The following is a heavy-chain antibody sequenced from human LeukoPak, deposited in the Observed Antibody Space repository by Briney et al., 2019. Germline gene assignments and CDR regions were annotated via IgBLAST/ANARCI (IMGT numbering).Heavy chain of an antibody. Sequence: SETQSLTCTVSGGSISSNYWSWIRQPPGKGLEWIGYIYYSGSTNYNPSLKSRVTISVDTSKNQFSLKLSSVTAADTAVYYCASGYYYDSSGGDDAFDIWGQGTMVTVSS. CDR1: GGSISSNY. CDR2: IYYSGST. CDR3: ASGYYYDSSGGDDAFDI. J-gene: IGHJ3*02. D-gene: IGHD3-22*01. V-gene: IGHV4-59*01.